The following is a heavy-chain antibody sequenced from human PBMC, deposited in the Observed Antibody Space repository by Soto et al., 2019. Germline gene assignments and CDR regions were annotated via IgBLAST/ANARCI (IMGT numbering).Heavy chain of an antibody. J-gene: IGHJ4*02. Sequence: QVQLVQSGAEVKKPGASVKVSCKASGYSFTSHDISWVRQATGQGLEWMGWMNPNSGDRSYAQKFQGRVTMTRDTSISTAYMELSSLRSEDTAVYYCARVRVSCRGGSCSRETYYFDFWGQGTPVTVSS. CDR1: GYSFTSHD. V-gene: IGHV1-8*01. D-gene: IGHD2-15*01. CDR3: ARVRVSCRGGSCSRETYYFDF. CDR2: MNPNSGDR.